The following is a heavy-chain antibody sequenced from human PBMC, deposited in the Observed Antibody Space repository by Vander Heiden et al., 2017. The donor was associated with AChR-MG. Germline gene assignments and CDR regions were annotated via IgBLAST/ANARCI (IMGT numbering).Heavy chain of an antibody. J-gene: IGHJ5*01. CDR3: AGDLIWHPGDDGFDP. Sequence: SVQDSCKAPGYTFTSYGISWVRQAPGQGVEWMGRISAYNGNTNYAQKVQGRVTITTDTSTSKAYMELRSLRSDDTAVCDCAGDLIWHPGDDGFDPWGQGTLVTVSS. CDR1: GYTFTSYG. V-gene: IGHV1-18*01. D-gene: IGHD1-1*01. CDR2: ISAYNGNT.